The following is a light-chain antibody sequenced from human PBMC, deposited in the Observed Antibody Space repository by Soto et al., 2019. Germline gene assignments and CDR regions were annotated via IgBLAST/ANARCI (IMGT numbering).Light chain of an antibody. CDR1: QSVRSTY. J-gene: IGKJ2*01. CDR3: QQYGSSPLMYT. V-gene: IGKV3-20*01. CDR2: GAS. Sequence: ENVLTQSPGTLSLSPGERATLSCRASQSVRSTYLAWYQHKPGQAPRLLIYGASSRAIGIPDRFSGSGSGTDFTLTISRLEPEDFAVYYCQQYGSSPLMYTFGQGTKLESK.